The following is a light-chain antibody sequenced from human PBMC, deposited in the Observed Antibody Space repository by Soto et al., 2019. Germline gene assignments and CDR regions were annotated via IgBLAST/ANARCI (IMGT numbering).Light chain of an antibody. Sequence: IQMTQSPSTLSGSVGDRVTITCRASQTISSWLAWYQQKPGKAPKLLIFDVSSLESGVPSRFSGSGSGTEFTLTISSLQPDDFATYYCQQYNSYSWTFGQGTKVDIK. J-gene: IGKJ1*01. CDR1: QTISSW. CDR3: QQYNSYSWT. V-gene: IGKV1-5*01. CDR2: DVS.